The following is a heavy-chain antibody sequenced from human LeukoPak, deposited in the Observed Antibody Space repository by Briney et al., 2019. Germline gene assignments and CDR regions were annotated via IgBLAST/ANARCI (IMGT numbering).Heavy chain of an antibody. CDR3: ARQAYDFWSGPKYYFDY. J-gene: IGHJ4*02. D-gene: IGHD3-3*01. V-gene: IGHV5-51*01. CDR1: GYSFTSYW. CDR2: IYPGDSDT. Sequence: PGESLKISCKGSGYSFTSYWIGWVRQMPGKGLEWMGIIYPGDSDTRYSPSFQGQVTISADKSISTAYLQWSSLKASDTATYYCARQAYDFWSGPKYYFDYWGQGTLVTVSS.